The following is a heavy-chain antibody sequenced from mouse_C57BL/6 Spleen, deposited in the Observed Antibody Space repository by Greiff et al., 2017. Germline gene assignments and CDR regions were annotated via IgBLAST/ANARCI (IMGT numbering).Heavy chain of an antibody. CDR3: ARGTVVTPVDY. Sequence: VQLQESGAELVKPGASVKMSCKASGYTFTSYWITWVKQRPGQGLEWIGDIYPGSGSTNYNEKFKSKATLTVDTSSSTAYMQLSSLTSEDSAVYYCARGTVVTPVDYWGQGTTLTVSS. J-gene: IGHJ2*01. V-gene: IGHV1-55*01. D-gene: IGHD1-1*01. CDR2: IYPGSGST. CDR1: GYTFTSYW.